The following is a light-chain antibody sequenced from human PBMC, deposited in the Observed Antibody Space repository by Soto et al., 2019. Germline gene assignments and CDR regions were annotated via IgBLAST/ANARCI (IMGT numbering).Light chain of an antibody. CDR1: RSNIGTKT. Sequence: QSVVTQPPSASGTPGQRVTISCSGSRSNIGTKTVNWYQHLPGTAPKLLIYGSNLRPSGVPDRFSGSKSGTPASLAISGLQSEDEADYYCAAWDDSLNGYLFGTGTKLTVL. J-gene: IGLJ1*01. V-gene: IGLV1-44*01. CDR3: AAWDDSLNGYL. CDR2: GSN.